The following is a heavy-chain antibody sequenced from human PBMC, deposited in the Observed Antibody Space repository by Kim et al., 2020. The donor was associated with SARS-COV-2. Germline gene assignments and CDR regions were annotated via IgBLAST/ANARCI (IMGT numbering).Heavy chain of an antibody. V-gene: IGHV3-23*01. J-gene: IGHJ4*02. CDR2: ISGSGGST. CDR3: AKWAGGGAAAGTDLGDY. CDR1: GFTFSSYA. D-gene: IGHD6-13*01. Sequence: GGSLRLSCAASGFTFSSYAMSWVRQAPGKGLEWVSAISGSGGSTYYADSVKGRFTISRDNSKNTLYLQMNSLRAEDTAVYYCAKWAGGGAAAGTDLGDYWGQGTLVTVSS.